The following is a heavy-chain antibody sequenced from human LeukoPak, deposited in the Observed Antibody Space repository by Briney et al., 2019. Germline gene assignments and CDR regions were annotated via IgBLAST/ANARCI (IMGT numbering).Heavy chain of an antibody. J-gene: IGHJ4*02. Sequence: GSSVKVSCKASGGTFSSYAISWVRQAPGQGLDWMGGIIPIFGTANYVQKFQGRVTITTDETTSTAYMELSSLRSEDTAVYYCARGTVVTPDTPYYFDYWGQGTLVTVSS. CDR1: GGTFSSYA. V-gene: IGHV1-69*05. CDR2: IIPIFGTA. D-gene: IGHD4-23*01. CDR3: ARGTVVTPDTPYYFDY.